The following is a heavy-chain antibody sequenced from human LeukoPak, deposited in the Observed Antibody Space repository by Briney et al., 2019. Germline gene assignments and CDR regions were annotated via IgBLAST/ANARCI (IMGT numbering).Heavy chain of an antibody. J-gene: IGHJ5*02. V-gene: IGHV4-34*01. Sequence: GSLRLSCAASGFTFSTYSMNWVRQPPGKGLEWIGEINHSGSTNYNPSLKSRVTISVDTSKNQFSLKLSSVTAADTAVYYCTRVIAADWFDPWGQGTLVTVSS. D-gene: IGHD6-25*01. CDR1: GFTFSTYS. CDR3: TRVIAADWFDP. CDR2: INHSGST.